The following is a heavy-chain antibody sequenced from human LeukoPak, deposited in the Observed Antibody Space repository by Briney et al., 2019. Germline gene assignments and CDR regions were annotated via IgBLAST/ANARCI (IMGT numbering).Heavy chain of an antibody. CDR3: AKDGISGWFGNHFDY. CDR2: IRGTGSTT. V-gene: IGHV3-23*01. J-gene: IGHJ4*02. CDR1: GFTFSSYA. D-gene: IGHD6-19*01. Sequence: GGSLRLSCAASGFTFSSYAMNWVRQAPGKGLEWVSSIRGTGSTTFYADSVKGRFTISRDNSENKLYLQINSLRADDTAVYYCAKDGISGWFGNHFDYWGQGTLVTVSS.